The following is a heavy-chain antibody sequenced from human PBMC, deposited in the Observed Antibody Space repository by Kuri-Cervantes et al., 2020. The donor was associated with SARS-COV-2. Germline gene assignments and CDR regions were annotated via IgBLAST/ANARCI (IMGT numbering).Heavy chain of an antibody. D-gene: IGHD3-16*02. CDR1: GFTFSDYY. V-gene: IGHV3-11*01. CDR2: ISSSGSTI. Sequence: GESLKISCAASGFTFSDYYMSWIRQAPGKGLEWVSYISSSGSTIYYADSVKGRFTTSRDKSNNTLYLQMNSLKTEDTAVYYCTTGSLDYDSVWGRYRYSDYWGQGTLVTVSS. J-gene: IGHJ4*02. CDR3: TTGSLDYDSVWGRYRYSDY.